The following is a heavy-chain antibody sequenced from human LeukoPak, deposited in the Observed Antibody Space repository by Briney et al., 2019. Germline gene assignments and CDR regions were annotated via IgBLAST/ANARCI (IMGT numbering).Heavy chain of an antibody. D-gene: IGHD3-10*01. CDR1: GYTFTDYY. J-gene: IGHJ4*02. CDR3: ARKGDVLLWFGEEKSPFDY. Sequence: ASVKVSCKASGYTFTDYYMHWVRQAPGQGLESMAWINPNNGVTKYAQKFQGRVTMTRDTSISTAYMELSRLRSDDTAVYYCARKGDVLLWFGEEKSPFDYWGQGTLVTVSS. V-gene: IGHV1-2*02. CDR2: INPNNGVT.